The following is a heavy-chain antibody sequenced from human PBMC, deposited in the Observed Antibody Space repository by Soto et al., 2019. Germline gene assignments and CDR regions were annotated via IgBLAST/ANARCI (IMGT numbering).Heavy chain of an antibody. Sequence: QVQLVQSGAEVKKPGASVKVSCKASGYTFTSYDINWVRQATGQGLEWMGWMNPNSGNTGYAQKFQGRVTMTRNPSISTAYMELSSLRSEDTAVYYCARVGVVPAAPLYAFDLWGQGTMVTVSS. V-gene: IGHV1-8*01. CDR3: ARVGVVPAAPLYAFDL. D-gene: IGHD2-2*01. CDR1: GYTFTSYD. CDR2: MNPNSGNT. J-gene: IGHJ3*01.